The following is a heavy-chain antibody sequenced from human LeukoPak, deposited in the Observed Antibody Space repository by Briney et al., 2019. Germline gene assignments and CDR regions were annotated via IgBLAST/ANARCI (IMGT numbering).Heavy chain of an antibody. Sequence: GGSLRLSCAASGFTFSSYDMHWVRQAPGKGLEWVALISYDGSNKYFAVSVRGRFTISRDNSKNTLYLQMNSLRGEDTAVYYCARDLAHDAFDIWGQGTMVTVSS. D-gene: IGHD2-15*01. CDR3: ARDLAHDAFDI. V-gene: IGHV3-30*03. CDR1: GFTFSSYD. CDR2: ISYDGSNK. J-gene: IGHJ3*02.